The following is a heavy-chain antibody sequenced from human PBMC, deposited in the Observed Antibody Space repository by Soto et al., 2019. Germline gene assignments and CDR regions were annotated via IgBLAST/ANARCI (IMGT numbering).Heavy chain of an antibody. CDR3: ARVPFPKVAAAPSRGMDV. Sequence: PGGSLRLSCAASGFTFSSYSMNWVRQAPGKGLEWVSYISSSSSTIYYADSVKGRFTISRDNAKNSLYLQMNSLRDEDTAVYYCARVPFPKVAAAPSRGMDVWGQGTTVTVSS. CDR2: ISSSSSTI. D-gene: IGHD6-13*01. V-gene: IGHV3-48*02. J-gene: IGHJ6*02. CDR1: GFTFSSYS.